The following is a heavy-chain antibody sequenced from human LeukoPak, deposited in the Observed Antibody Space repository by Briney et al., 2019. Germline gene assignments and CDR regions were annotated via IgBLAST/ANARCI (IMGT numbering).Heavy chain of an antibody. CDR3: ARAPITSPFYFDY. D-gene: IGHD2-2*01. CDR1: GFAFDEHG. Sequence: EGSLRLSCTASGFAFDEHGMSWVRQVPGKGLEWVSGINWSGGSTGYADPLRGRFTISRDNAKNSPYLQMDSLRAEDTALYYCARAPITSPFYFDYWGQGTLVTVSS. CDR2: INWSGGST. J-gene: IGHJ4*02. V-gene: IGHV3-20*04.